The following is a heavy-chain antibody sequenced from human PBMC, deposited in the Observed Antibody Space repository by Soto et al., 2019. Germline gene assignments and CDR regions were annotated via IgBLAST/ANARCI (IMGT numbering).Heavy chain of an antibody. V-gene: IGHV3-74*01. CDR1: GFTFSGYW. CDR3: ARGGTRTTYWGLSYN. J-gene: IGHJ4*02. CDR2: LNPNGTFT. D-gene: IGHD7-27*01. Sequence: EVQLVESGGGLVQPGGSLRLSCAGSGFTFSGYWMHWVSQAPGKGPVWVSRLNPNGTFTTNADSVKGRFTISRDNAKNTVYLQMNSLRADDTAVYYCARGGTRTTYWGLSYNWGQGTLVTVSS.